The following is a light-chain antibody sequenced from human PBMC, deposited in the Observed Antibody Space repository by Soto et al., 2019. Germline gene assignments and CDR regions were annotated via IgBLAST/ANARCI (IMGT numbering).Light chain of an antibody. CDR2: GAS. CDR3: QQYNNWPRT. V-gene: IGKV3-15*01. CDR1: QSVSSN. J-gene: IGKJ2*01. Sequence: EIVMTQSPATLSVSPGKRATLSCRASQSVSSNLAWYQQKPGQAPRLLIYGASTRATGIPARFSGSGSETEFTLTISSLQSEDFAVYYCQQYNNWPRTFGQGTKLEIK.